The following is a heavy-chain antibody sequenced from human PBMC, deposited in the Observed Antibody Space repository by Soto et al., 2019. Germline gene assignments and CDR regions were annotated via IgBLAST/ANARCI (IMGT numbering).Heavy chain of an antibody. CDR1: GFTFSSYS. D-gene: IGHD1-26*01. Sequence: PGGSLILSCAASGFTFSSYSMNRVRQAPGKGLEWVSSISSSSSYIYYADSVKGRFTISRDNAKNSLYLQMNSLRAEDTAVYYWARDPDQLLHYYYYGMDVWGQRATVTVS. J-gene: IGHJ6*02. CDR3: ARDPDQLLHYYYYGMDV. V-gene: IGHV3-21*01. CDR2: ISSSSSYI.